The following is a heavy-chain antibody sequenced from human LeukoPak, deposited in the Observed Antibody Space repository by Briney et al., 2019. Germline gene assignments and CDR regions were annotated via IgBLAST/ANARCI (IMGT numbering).Heavy chain of an antibody. CDR2: IYYSGST. Sequence: SETLSLTRTVSGGSISSSSYYWGWIRQPPGKGLEWIGSIYYSGSTYYNPSLKSRVTISVDTSKNQFSLKLSSVTAADTAVYYCARHNGYATYYYYYGMDVWGQGTTVTVSS. V-gene: IGHV4-39*01. CDR3: ARHNGYATYYYYYGMDV. D-gene: IGHD2-8*01. CDR1: GGSISSSSYY. J-gene: IGHJ6*02.